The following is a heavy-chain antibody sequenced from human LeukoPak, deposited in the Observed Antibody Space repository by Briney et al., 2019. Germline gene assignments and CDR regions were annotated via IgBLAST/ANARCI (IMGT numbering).Heavy chain of an antibody. CDR2: IYHSGST. Sequence: SETLSLTCTVSGGSISSGYDWGWIRQPPRKGLVWIGSIYHSGSTYYNPSLKSRVTISVDTSKNQFSLKLSSVTAADTAVYYCASDCSGGSAVDYWGQGTLVTVSS. CDR3: ASDCSGGSAVDY. D-gene: IGHD2-15*01. J-gene: IGHJ4*02. CDR1: GGSISSGYD. V-gene: IGHV4-38-2*02.